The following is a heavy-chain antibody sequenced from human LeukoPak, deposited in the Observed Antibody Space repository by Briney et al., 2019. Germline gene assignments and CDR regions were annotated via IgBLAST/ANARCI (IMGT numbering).Heavy chain of an antibody. CDR3: ARPHCSSTDCHPPEWFDP. D-gene: IGHD2-2*01. CDR2: MNPNSGNT. Sequence: ASVRVSCKTSGYTFTNYDINRVRQATGQGLEWMGWMNPNSGNTGYAQKFQGRVTMTRNTSISTAYMELSSLRSEDTAVYYCARPHCSSTDCHPPEWFDPWGQGTLVTVSS. CDR1: GYTFTNYD. V-gene: IGHV1-8*01. J-gene: IGHJ5*02.